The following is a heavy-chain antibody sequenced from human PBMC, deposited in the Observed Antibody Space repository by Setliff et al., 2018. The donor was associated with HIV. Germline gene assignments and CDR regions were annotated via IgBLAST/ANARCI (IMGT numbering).Heavy chain of an antibody. J-gene: IGHJ4*02. CDR3: ARDVARFDYDTGGYYVSHFDY. CDR1: GGSISNYY. D-gene: IGHD3-22*01. CDR2: ISNTGNT. V-gene: IGHV4-59*01. Sequence: KTSETLSLTCTVSGGSISNYYWSWIRQSPGKGLEWIGYISNTGNTKYNPSLKSRVTIAGDTSKNQFSVRLTSVTAADTAVYFCARDVARFDYDTGGYYVSHFDYWGQGIQVTVSS.